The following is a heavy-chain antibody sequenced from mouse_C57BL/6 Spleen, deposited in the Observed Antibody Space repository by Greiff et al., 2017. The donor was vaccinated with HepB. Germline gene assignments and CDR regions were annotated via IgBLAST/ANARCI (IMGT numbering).Heavy chain of an antibody. J-gene: IGHJ2*01. CDR3: ARDQGIYDGYLYYFDY. D-gene: IGHD2-3*01. CDR2: ISDGGSYT. V-gene: IGHV5-4*01. Sequence: EVKLMESGGGLVKPGGSLKLSCAASGFTFSSYAMSWVRQTPEKRLEWVATISDGGSYTYYPDNVKGRFTISRDNAKNNLYLQMSHLKSEDTAMYYCARDQGIYDGYLYYFDYWGQGTTLTVSS. CDR1: GFTFSSYA.